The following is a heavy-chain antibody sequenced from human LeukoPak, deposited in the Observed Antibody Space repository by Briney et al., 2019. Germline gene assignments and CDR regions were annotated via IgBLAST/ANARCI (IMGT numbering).Heavy chain of an antibody. J-gene: IGHJ4*02. CDR3: TRVRGGAGFDY. Sequence: GSLRLSCTASGFTFGDYAMSWVRQAPGKGLEWVGFIRSKAYGGTTEYAASVKGRFTISRDDSKSIAYLQMNSLKTEDTAVYYCTRVRGGAGFDYWGQGTLVTVSS. CDR1: GFTFGDYA. CDR2: IRSKAYGGTT. D-gene: IGHD3-10*01. V-gene: IGHV3-49*04.